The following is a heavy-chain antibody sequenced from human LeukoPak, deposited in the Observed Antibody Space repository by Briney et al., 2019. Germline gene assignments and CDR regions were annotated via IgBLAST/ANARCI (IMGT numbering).Heavy chain of an antibody. Sequence: PGGSLRLSCAASGFTFSSYDMHWVRQATGKGLEWVSAIGTAGDTYYPGSVKGRFTISRENAKNSLYLQMNSLRAGDTAVYYCARARRGYSFDPWGQGTLVTVSS. CDR3: ARARRGYSFDP. V-gene: IGHV3-13*01. CDR1: GFTFSSYD. J-gene: IGHJ5*02. CDR2: IGTAGDT. D-gene: IGHD4-23*01.